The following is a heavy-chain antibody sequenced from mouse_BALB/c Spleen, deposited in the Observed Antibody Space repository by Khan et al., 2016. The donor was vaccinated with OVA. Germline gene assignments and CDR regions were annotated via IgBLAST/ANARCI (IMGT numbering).Heavy chain of an antibody. Sequence: QIQLVQSGPELKKPGETGKISCKASGYTFTNYGMNWVKQAPGKGLKWMGWINTYTGEPTYTDALKGRFAFHLETFASTVYLQNHHLKNEDKDTYFGARGVSYWYFDVWGAGTTVTVSS. CDR2: INTYTGEP. J-gene: IGHJ1*01. V-gene: IGHV9-1*02. CDR3: ARGVSYWYFDV. CDR1: GYTFTNYG.